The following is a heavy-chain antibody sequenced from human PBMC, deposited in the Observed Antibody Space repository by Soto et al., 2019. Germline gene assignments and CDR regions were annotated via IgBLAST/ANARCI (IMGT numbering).Heavy chain of an antibody. CDR1: GYTLSTYG. V-gene: IGHV1-18*01. J-gene: IGHJ4*02. Sequence: QVSLVQSGAEVRKPGASVKVSCKSSGYTLSTYGIAWVRQAPGQGLEWMGRITANNAKISYPQRFEGRVTLTTNASTNTAYMELRNLRSEDTALYYCARGYCSGANCKWDATALIYFDLWGQGTLVTVSS. D-gene: IGHD2-15*01. CDR3: ARGYCSGANCKWDATALIYFDL. CDR2: ITANNAKI.